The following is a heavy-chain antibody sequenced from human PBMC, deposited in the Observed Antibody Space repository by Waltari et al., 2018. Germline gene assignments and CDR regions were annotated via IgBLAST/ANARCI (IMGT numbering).Heavy chain of an antibody. V-gene: IGHV1-2*02. Sequence: QVQLVQSGAEVKKPGASVKVSCKTSGYPFTSYYMHWVRQAPGQGLEWMGWINTRKGGTNYAQKYQGRVTMTRDTSISTAYMDLSRLISNDTAVYYCARTYQSGSYSDYWGQGTPVTVSS. J-gene: IGHJ4*02. CDR2: INTRKGGT. D-gene: IGHD1-26*01. CDR3: ARTYQSGSYSDY. CDR1: GYPFTSYY.